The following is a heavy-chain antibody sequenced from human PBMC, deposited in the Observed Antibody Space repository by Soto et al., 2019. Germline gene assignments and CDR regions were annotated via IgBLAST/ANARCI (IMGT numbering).Heavy chain of an antibody. Sequence: QVQLRESGPGLVKPSETLSLTCNVSGGPISGYYWNWVRQPAGKGLEWIGRIYSAGTTDLNPSLKSRVIMSVDTSSNQFSPKLLSVTAADTAVYYCAANWRGAYEGLFDLWGQGTTVTVSS. D-gene: IGHD1-1*01. CDR1: GGPISGYY. CDR2: IYSAGTT. J-gene: IGHJ3*01. CDR3: AANWRGAYEGLFDL. V-gene: IGHV4-4*07.